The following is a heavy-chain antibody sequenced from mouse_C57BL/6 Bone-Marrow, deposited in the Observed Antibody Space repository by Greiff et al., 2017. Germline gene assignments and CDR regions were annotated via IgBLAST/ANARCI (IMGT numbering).Heavy chain of an antibody. CDR1: GYTFPSYG. CDR3: ARKGAKFITTVALDY. D-gene: IGHD1-1*01. V-gene: IGHV1-81*01. CDR2: IYPRSGNT. Sequence: QVQLQQSGAELARPGASVKLSCKASGYTFPSYGISWVKQRTGQGLEWIGEIYPRSGNTYYNEKFKGKATLTADKSSSTAYMELRSLTSEDSAVYFCARKGAKFITTVALDYWGQGTTLTVSS. J-gene: IGHJ2*01.